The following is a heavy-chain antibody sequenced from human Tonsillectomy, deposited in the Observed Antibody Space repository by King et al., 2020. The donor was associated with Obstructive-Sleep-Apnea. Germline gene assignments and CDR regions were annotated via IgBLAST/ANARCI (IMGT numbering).Heavy chain of an antibody. D-gene: IGHD4-23*01. J-gene: IGHJ4*01. CDR2: XYXXGNT. V-gene: IGHV4-31*03. CDR3: ARAPMGDXGGXFFDN. Sequence: QLQESGPGLVKPSQTLSLTCTVSGGSISGGGYYWSWIRQHPGKGLEWIGYXYXXGNTYFNPSLKSRLSISVDASKNQFSLALNSVTAADTAVYYCARAPMGDXGGXFFDNXGXGTLVTXXX. CDR1: GGSISGGGYY.